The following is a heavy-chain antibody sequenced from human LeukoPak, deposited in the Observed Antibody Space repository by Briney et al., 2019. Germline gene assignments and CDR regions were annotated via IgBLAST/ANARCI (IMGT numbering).Heavy chain of an antibody. CDR1: GGTFSSYA. CDR2: IIPIFGTA. D-gene: IGHD4-17*01. V-gene: IGHV1-69*13. CDR3: ARSAPYGDYADYYYYYMDV. J-gene: IGHJ6*03. Sequence: SVKVSCKASGGTFSSYAISWVRQAPGQGLEWMGGIIPIFGTANYAQKFQGRVTITADESTSTAYMELSSLRSEDTAVYYCARSAPYGDYADYYYYYMDVWGKGTTVTISS.